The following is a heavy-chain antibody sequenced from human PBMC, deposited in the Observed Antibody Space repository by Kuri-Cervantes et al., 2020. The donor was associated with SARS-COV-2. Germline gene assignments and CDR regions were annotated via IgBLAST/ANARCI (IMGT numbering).Heavy chain of an antibody. J-gene: IGHJ6*02. V-gene: IGHV3-48*01. CDR1: GFTFSSYS. CDR3: ASGGPYYDFWSGLTYYYYGMDV. D-gene: IGHD3-3*01. Sequence: ETLSLTCAASGFTFSSYSMNWVRQAPGKGLEWVSYISSSSSTIYYADSVKGRFTISRDNAKNSLYLQMNSLRAEDTAVYYCASGGPYYDFWSGLTYYYYGMDVWGQGTTVTVSS. CDR2: ISSSSSTI.